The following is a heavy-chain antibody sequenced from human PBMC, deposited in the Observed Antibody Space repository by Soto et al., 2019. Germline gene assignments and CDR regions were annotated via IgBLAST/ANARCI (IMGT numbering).Heavy chain of an antibody. CDR2: IIPLFGTA. V-gene: IGHV1-69*01. CDR3: ATELGENPASPFDA. CDR1: GVTFSSET. Sequence: QVQLVQSGADVKKPGSSVKVSCQASGVTFSSETLGWVRQAPGQGLEWVGGIIPLFGTASYAQKFQGRVTMTADESTSTVYIELSRLRSDDTAVYFCATELGENPASPFDAWGQGTLVTVSS. J-gene: IGHJ4*02. D-gene: IGHD3-10*01.